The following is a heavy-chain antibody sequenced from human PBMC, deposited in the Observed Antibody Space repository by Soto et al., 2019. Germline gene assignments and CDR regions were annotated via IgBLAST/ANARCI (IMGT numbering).Heavy chain of an antibody. D-gene: IGHD4-4*01. CDR1: GYTFTSYD. CDR3: ARARLQRYDYGMDV. J-gene: IGHJ6*02. Sequence: QVQLVQSGAEVKKPGASVKVSCKASGYTFTSYDINWVRQATGQGLEWMGWMNPNSGNTGYAQKFQGRVTMTKNTSISAAYMELSSLRSEDTAVYYCARARLQRYDYGMDVWGQGTTVTVSS. V-gene: IGHV1-8*01. CDR2: MNPNSGNT.